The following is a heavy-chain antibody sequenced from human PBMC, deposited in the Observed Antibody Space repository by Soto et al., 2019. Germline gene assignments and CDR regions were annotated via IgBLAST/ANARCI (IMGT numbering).Heavy chain of an antibody. V-gene: IGHV3-23*01. J-gene: IGHJ3*02. CDR1: GFTSGVTFNTYA. CDR2: ISGHGDST. D-gene: IGHD5-18*01. CDR3: ARDLGYKYGHAFDI. Sequence: EVQLLQSGGGLVQPGGSLRLSCAASGFTSGVTFNTYAMGWVRQAPGKGLEWVSGISGHGDSTYYADSVKGRFTISRDNSKNTLYLQMNSLRAEDTAIYYCARDLGYKYGHAFDIWGQGTVLTVSP.